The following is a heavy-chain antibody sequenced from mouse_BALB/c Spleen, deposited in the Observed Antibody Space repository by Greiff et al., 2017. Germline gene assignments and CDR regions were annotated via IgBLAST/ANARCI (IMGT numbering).Heavy chain of an antibody. CDR3: ARRVTAGTFDY. J-gene: IGHJ2*01. CDR1: GYTFSSYW. V-gene: IGHV1-9*01. D-gene: IGHD4-1*01. CDR2: ILPGSGST. Sequence: VKLMESGAELMKPGASVKISCKATGYTFSSYWIEWVKQRPGHGLEWIGEILPGSGSTNYNEKFKGKATFTADTSSNTAYMQLSSLTSEDSAVYYCARRVTAGTFDYWGQGTTLTVSS.